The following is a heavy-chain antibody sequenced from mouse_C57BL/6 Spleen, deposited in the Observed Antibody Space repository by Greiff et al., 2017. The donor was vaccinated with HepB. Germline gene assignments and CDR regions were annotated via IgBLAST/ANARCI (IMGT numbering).Heavy chain of an antibody. CDR2: ISDGGSYT. CDR1: GFTFSSYA. V-gene: IGHV5-4*01. CDR3: ARDEGSSYGYFDY. D-gene: IGHD1-1*01. J-gene: IGHJ2*01. Sequence: EVKLMESGGGLVKPGGSLKLSCAASGFTFSSYAMSWVRQTPEKRLEWVATISDGGSYTYYPDNVKGRFTISRDNAKNNLYLQRSHLKSEDTAMYYCARDEGSSYGYFDYWGQGTTLTVSS.